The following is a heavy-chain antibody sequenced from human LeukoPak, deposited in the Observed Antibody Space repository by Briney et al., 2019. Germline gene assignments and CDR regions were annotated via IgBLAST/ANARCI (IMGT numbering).Heavy chain of an antibody. Sequence: GGFLRLSCAASGFTFSSYSMNWVRQAPGKGLEWVSSISSSSSYIYYADSVKGRFTISRDNAKNSLYLQMNSLRAEDTAVYYCARDPRTWTFDYWGQGTLVTVSS. CDR3: ARDPRTWTFDY. V-gene: IGHV3-21*01. J-gene: IGHJ4*02. D-gene: IGHD1-1*01. CDR2: ISSSSSYI. CDR1: GFTFSSYS.